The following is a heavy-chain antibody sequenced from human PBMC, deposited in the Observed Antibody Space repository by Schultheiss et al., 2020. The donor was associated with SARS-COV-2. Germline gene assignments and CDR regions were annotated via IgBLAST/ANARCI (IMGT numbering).Heavy chain of an antibody. CDR1: GFTFSTYS. CDR3: ARDKLRLRLFDY. Sequence: GESLKISCAASGFTFSTYSMNWVRQAPGKGLEWLSYISGSSTAIHYADSVKGRFTISRDNAKNSLYLQMNSLRAEDTAVYYCARDKLRLRLFDYWGQGTLVTVSS. V-gene: IGHV3-48*04. J-gene: IGHJ4*02. CDR2: ISGSSTAI. D-gene: IGHD4-17*01.